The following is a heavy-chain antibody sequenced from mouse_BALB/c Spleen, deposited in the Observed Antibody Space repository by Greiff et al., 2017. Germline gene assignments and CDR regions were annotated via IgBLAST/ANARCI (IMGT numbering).Heavy chain of an antibody. CDR3: ARDRYGSTSMDY. Sequence: QVRLQQSGPQLVRPGASVKISCKASGYSFTSYWMHWVKQRPGQGLEWIGMIDPSDSETRLNQKFKDKATLTVDKSSSTAYMQLSSPTSEDSAVYYCARDRYGSTSMDYWGQGTSGTVSS. CDR2: IDPSDSET. D-gene: IGHD2-14*01. V-gene: IGHV1S126*01. J-gene: IGHJ4*01. CDR1: GYSFTSYW.